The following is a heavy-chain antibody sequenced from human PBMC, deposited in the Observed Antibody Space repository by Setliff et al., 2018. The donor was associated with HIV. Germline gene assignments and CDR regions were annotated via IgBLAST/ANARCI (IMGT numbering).Heavy chain of an antibody. CDR2: INAGDDNT. CDR3: MRGSCGGCYLSDY. J-gene: IGHJ4*02. D-gene: IGHD2-15*01. CDR1: GYTFSTNA. V-gene: IGHV1-3*01. Sequence: ASVKVSCKASGYTFSTNAIHWVRQAPGQRLEWMGYINAGDDNTRYSQKFQGRVTITRDTSANIAYMELSSLRSEDTAVYYCMRGSCGGCYLSDYWGQGTLVTVSS.